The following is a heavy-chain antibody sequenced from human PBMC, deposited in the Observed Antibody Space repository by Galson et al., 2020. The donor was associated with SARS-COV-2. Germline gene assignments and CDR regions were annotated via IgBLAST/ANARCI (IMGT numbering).Heavy chain of an antibody. J-gene: IGHJ6*02. CDR2: ISYDGSNK. CDR3: ARDTDSSSWTYYYYGMDV. Sequence: GESLKISCAASGFTFSSYGMHWVRQAPGKGLEWVAVISYDGSNKYYADSVKGRFTISRDNSKNTLYLQMNSLRAEDTAVYYCARDTDSSSWTYYYYGMDVWGQGTTVTVSS. D-gene: IGHD6-13*01. CDR1: GFTFSSYG. V-gene: IGHV3-30*03.